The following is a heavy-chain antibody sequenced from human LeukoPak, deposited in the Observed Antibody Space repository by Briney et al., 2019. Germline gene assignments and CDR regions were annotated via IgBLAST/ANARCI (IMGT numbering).Heavy chain of an antibody. CDR3: ASPYSSGWYGEAFDY. CDR2: ISYDGSNK. J-gene: IGHJ4*02. V-gene: IGHV3-30*03. Sequence: PGGSLRLSCAASGFTFSTYWMHWVRQAPGKGLEWVAVISYDGSNKYYADSVKGRFTISRDNSKNTLYLQMNSLRAEDTAVYYCASPYSSGWYGEAFDYWGQGTLVTVSS. CDR1: GFTFSTYW. D-gene: IGHD6-19*01.